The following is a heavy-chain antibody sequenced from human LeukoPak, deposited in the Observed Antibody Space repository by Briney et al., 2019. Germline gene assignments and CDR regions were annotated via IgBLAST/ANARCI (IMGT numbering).Heavy chain of an antibody. Sequence: GGFLRLSCAASGFTFSSYAMSWVRQAPGKGLEWVSLISGSGGSTYYADSVEGRFTISRDNARNSLLLQMTSLRVEDSADYYCARDDFFYDSSAYFGSGVFDFWGHGTRVTVS. CDR2: ISGSGGST. J-gene: IGHJ3*01. V-gene: IGHV3-23*01. CDR1: GFTFSSYA. D-gene: IGHD3-22*01. CDR3: ARDDFFYDSSAYFGSGVFDF.